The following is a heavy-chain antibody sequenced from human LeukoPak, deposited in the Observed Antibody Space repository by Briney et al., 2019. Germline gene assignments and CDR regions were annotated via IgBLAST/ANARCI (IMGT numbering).Heavy chain of an antibody. CDR3: ATTLYTYSWYSIDY. V-gene: IGHV3-53*01. D-gene: IGHD6-13*01. CDR2: IYSGDST. CDR1: GFTVSSNY. Sequence: GGSLRVSCAASGFTVSSNYMRWVRQDPGKGLEWVSIIYSGDSTYYADSVKGRFTISRDNSKNTLYLQMNSLRAEDTAVYYCATTLYTYSWYSIDYWGQGTLVTVSS. J-gene: IGHJ4*02.